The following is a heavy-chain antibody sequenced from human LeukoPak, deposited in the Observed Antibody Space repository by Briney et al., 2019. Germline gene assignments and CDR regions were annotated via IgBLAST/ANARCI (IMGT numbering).Heavy chain of an antibody. J-gene: IGHJ4*02. D-gene: IGHD5-18*01. CDR1: GFTFSSYE. CDR2: ISSSGSTI. Sequence: QTGGSLRLSCAASGFTFSSYEMNWVRQAPGKGLEWVSYISSSGSTIYYADSVKGRFTISRDNAKTSLYLQMNSLRAEDTAVYSCARHLSGVTGYTYGRGIDYWGQGTLVTVSS. V-gene: IGHV3-48*03. CDR3: ARHLSGVTGYTYGRGIDY.